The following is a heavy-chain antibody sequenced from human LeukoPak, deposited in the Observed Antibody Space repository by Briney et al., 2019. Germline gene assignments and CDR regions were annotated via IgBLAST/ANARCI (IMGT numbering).Heavy chain of an antibody. CDR2: INHSGST. D-gene: IGHD3-10*01. Sequence: SETLSLTCAAYGGSFSGYYWSWIRQPPGKGLEWIGEINHSGSTNYNPSLKSRVTISVDTSKNQFSLKLSSVTAADTAVYYCVGSGSRGYYFDYWGQGTLVTVSS. CDR3: VGSGSRGYYFDY. J-gene: IGHJ4*02. V-gene: IGHV4-34*01. CDR1: GGSFSGYY.